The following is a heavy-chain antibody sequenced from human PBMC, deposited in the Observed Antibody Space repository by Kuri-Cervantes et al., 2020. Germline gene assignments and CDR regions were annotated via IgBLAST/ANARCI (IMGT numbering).Heavy chain of an antibody. V-gene: IGHV4-61*01. Sequence: SETLSLTCTVSGGSVSSGNYYWTWIRQPPGKGLEWIGYINYSGITNANPSLKSRVSISVDTSKNQFSLKLSSVTAADTAVYYCARGTASIAVAGIYYYYMDVWGKGTTVTVSS. J-gene: IGHJ6*03. CDR3: ARGTASIAVAGIYYYYMDV. CDR2: INYSGIT. D-gene: IGHD6-19*01. CDR1: GGSVSSGNYY.